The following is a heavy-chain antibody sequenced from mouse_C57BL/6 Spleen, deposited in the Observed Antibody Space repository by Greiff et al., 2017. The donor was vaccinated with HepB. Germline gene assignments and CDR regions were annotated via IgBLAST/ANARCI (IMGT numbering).Heavy chain of an antibody. CDR2: IHPNSGST. J-gene: IGHJ2*01. V-gene: IGHV1-64*01. CDR1: GYTFTSYW. Sequence: QVQLQQPGAELVKPGASVKLSCKASGYTFTSYWTHWVKQRPGQGLEWIGMIHPNSGSTNYNEKFKSKATLTVDKSSSTAYMQLSSLTSEDSAVYYCARSNWDGGFDYWGQGTTLTVSS. D-gene: IGHD4-1*01. CDR3: ARSNWDGGFDY.